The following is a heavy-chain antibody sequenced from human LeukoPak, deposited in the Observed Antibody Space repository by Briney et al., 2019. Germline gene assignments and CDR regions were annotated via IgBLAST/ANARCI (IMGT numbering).Heavy chain of an antibody. CDR3: ALNPDYYGSGSFDY. Sequence: HSGGSLRLSCAASGFTFSSYWMSWVRQAPGKGLEWVADIKEDGSEKYYVDSVKGRFTISRDNAKNSLYLQMNSLRVEDTAVYYCALNPDYYGSGSFDYWGQGTLVTVSS. D-gene: IGHD3-10*01. CDR1: GFTFSSYW. CDR2: IKEDGSEK. V-gene: IGHV3-7*01. J-gene: IGHJ4*02.